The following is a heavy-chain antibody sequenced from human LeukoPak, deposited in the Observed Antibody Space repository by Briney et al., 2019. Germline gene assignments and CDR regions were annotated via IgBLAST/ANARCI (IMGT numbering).Heavy chain of an antibody. CDR1: GFTFSRNS. CDR2: ISSSSTYI. J-gene: IGHJ4*02. V-gene: IGHV3-21*01. D-gene: IGHD3-10*01. CDR3: ARDAGSGSYYIDY. Sequence: GGSLRLSCAASGFTFSRNSMNWVRQAPGKGLEWVSSISSSSTYIYYADSVEGRFTISRDNAKNSLYLQMNSLRADDTALYYCARDAGSGSYYIDYWGRGTLVTVSS.